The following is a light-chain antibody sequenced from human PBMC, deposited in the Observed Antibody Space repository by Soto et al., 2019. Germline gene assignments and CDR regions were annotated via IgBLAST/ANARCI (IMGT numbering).Light chain of an antibody. V-gene: IGKV3-11*01. J-gene: IGKJ4*01. Sequence: EIVLTQSPATLSLSPGERATLSCRASESISSYLAWYQQRPGQAPSLLIYDASNRATGIPARFSGSWSGTYFTLTIDNLEPEDFAVYYCQQRSKWPLTFGGGTKVEI. CDR3: QQRSKWPLT. CDR1: ESISSY. CDR2: DAS.